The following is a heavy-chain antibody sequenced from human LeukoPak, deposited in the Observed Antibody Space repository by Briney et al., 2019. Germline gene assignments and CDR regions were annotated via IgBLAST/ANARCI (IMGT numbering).Heavy chain of an antibody. CDR3: ATENLRYFDWFPFDP. J-gene: IGHJ5*02. CDR1: GGTFSSYD. Sequence: ASVKVSCKASGGTFSSYDINWVRQATGQGLEWMGWMNPNSGNTGYAQKFQGRVTMTRNTSISTAYMELSSLRSEDTAVYYCATENLRYFDWFPFDPWGQGTLVTVSS. CDR2: MNPNSGNT. D-gene: IGHD3-9*01. V-gene: IGHV1-8*02.